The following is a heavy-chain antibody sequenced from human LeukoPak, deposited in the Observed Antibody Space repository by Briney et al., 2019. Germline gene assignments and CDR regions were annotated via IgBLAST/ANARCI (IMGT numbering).Heavy chain of an antibody. D-gene: IGHD6-13*01. J-gene: IGHJ4*02. CDR3: AKDRGYSSSRIFDY. V-gene: IGHV4-34*01. CDR2: INHSGST. CDR1: GGSFSGYY. Sequence: SETLSLTCAVYGGSFSGYYWSWIRQPPGKGLEWIGEINHSGSTNYNPSLESRVTISVDTSKNQFSLKLSSVTAAGTAVYYCAKDRGYSSSRIFDYWGQGTLVTVSS.